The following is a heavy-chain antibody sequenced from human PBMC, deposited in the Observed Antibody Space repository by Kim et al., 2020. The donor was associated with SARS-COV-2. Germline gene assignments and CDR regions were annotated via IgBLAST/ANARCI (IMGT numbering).Heavy chain of an antibody. CDR3: ARDMGVATYGNLLDY. J-gene: IGHJ4*02. D-gene: IGHD5-12*01. CDR2: ISYNGSNK. V-gene: IGHV3-30-3*01. Sequence: GGSLRLSCAASGFTFSSYSMHWVRQAPGKGLEWVAGISYNGSNKYYADSVKGRVTISRDNSKNKLYLQMNSLRAEDTAVYYCARDMGVATYGNLLDYWGQGTLVTVSS. CDR1: GFTFSSYS.